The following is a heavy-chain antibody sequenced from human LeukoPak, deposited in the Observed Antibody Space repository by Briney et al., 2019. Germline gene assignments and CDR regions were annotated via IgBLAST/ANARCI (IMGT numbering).Heavy chain of an antibody. CDR3: ARHNLFYCYYYMDV. CDR2: IYTSRST. J-gene: IGHJ6*03. Sequence: TSETLSLTCTVSGVTISSYYWSWIRQPPGKGLEWIGYIYTSRSTNYNPSLKSRVSISVDTSKNQFSLKLSSVTAADTAVYYCARHNLFYCYYYMDVWGKGTTVTVSS. V-gene: IGHV4-4*09. CDR1: GVTISSYY.